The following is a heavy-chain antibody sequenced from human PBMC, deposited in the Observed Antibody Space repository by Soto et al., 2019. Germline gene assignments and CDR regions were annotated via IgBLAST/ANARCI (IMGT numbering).Heavy chain of an antibody. V-gene: IGHV3-53*04. CDR2: IYSGGST. D-gene: IGHD1-20*01. CDR3: ARDLYNWKGTGHYHMDV. CDR1: GFTVSSNY. J-gene: IGHJ6*03. Sequence: GSLRLSCAASGFTVSSNYMSWVRQAPGKGLEWVSVIYSGGSTYYADSVKGRFTISRHNSKNTLYLQMNSLRAEDTAVYYCARDLYNWKGTGHYHMDVWGKGTTVTVSS.